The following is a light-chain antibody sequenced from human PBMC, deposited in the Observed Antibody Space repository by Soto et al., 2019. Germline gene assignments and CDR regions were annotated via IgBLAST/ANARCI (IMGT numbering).Light chain of an antibody. CDR2: GAS. CDR3: QQSFLTPFT. J-gene: IGKJ4*01. CDR1: QRIDKY. V-gene: IGKV1-39*01. Sequence: GDTVTISCRASQRIDKYLNWYQQIPGKAPKVLIFGASSLHTGVPSRFSGSGSGTDFTLTITSLQVEDFAIYFCQQSFLTPFTFGGGSRV.